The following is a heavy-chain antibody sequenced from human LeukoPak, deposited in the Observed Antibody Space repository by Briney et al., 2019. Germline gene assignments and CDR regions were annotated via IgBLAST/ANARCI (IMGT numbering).Heavy chain of an antibody. J-gene: IGHJ4*02. D-gene: IGHD5-24*01. CDR3: ARERDGYNFPFDY. V-gene: IGHV1-69*04. Sequence: SVKVSCKASGGTFSSYTISWVRQAPGQGLEWMGRIIPILGIANYAQKFQGRVTITADKSTSTAYMELSSLTSEDTAVYYCARERDGYNFPFDYWGQGTLVTVSS. CDR2: IIPILGIA. CDR1: GGTFSSYT.